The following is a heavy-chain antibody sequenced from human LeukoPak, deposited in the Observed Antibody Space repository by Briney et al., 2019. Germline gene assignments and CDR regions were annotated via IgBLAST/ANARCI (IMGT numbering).Heavy chain of an antibody. D-gene: IGHD4-17*01. J-gene: IGHJ4*02. Sequence: SETLSLTCTVSGGSISSYYWSWIRQPPGKGLEWIGYIYYSGSTNYNPSLKSRVTISVDTSKNQFSLKLSSVTAADTAVYYCARRAVRASDSGDYELADFDYWGQGTLVTVSS. CDR2: IYYSGST. V-gene: IGHV4-59*08. CDR1: GGSISSYY. CDR3: ARRAVRASDSGDYELADFDY.